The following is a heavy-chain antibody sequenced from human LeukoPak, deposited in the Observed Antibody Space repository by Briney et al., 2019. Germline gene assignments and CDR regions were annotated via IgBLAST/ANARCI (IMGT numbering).Heavy chain of an antibody. D-gene: IGHD6-13*01. V-gene: IGHV4-4*07. CDR1: GGSISSYY. CDR2: IYTSGST. CDR3: ARDPPPYSSSWSPFDY. J-gene: IGHJ4*02. Sequence: PSETLSLTCTVSGGSISSYYWSWIRQPAGKGLEWIARIYTSGSTNYNPSLKSRVTMSVDTSKNQFSLKLSSVTAADTAVYYCARDPPPYSSSWSPFDYWGQGTLVTVSS.